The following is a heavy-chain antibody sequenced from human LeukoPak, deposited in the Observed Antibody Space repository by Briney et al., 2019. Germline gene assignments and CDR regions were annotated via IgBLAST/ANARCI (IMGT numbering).Heavy chain of an antibody. J-gene: IGHJ6*02. V-gene: IGHV1-2*02. CDR2: INPNSGGT. CDR3: ARAPIIPQAGSGYYYYGMDV. Sequence: ASVKVSCKASGYTFTGYYMHWVRQAPGQGLEWMGWINPNSGGTNYAQKFQGRVTMTRDTSISTAYMELSRLRSDDTAVYYCARAPIIPQAGSGYYYYGMDVWGQGTTVTVSS. D-gene: IGHD3-10*01. CDR1: GYTFTGYY.